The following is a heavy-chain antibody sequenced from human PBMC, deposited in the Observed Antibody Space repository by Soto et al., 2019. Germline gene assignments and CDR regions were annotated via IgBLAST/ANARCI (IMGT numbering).Heavy chain of an antibody. CDR1: GGYIDSNRDY. CDR2: IFYTGST. CDR3: ARPKTIGAAAGKGWFDP. Sequence: SEPLSLTYTVSGGYIDSNRDYWARIHQPPGKGLEWIGSIFYTGSTYYSPSLKGRLTISVDPSKNQFSLKLTSVTAADTAMYYCARPKTIGAAAGKGWFDPWGQGTLVTVSS. D-gene: IGHD6-13*01. J-gene: IGHJ5*02. V-gene: IGHV4-39*01.